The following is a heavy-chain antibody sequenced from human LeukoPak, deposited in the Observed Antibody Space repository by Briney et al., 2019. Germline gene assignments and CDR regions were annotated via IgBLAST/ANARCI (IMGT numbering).Heavy chain of an antibody. CDR2: ISYDGSNK. Sequence: GRSLRPSCAASGFTFSSYAMHWVRQAPGKGLEWAAVISYDGSNKYYADSVKGRFTISRDNSKNTLYLQMNSLRAEDTAVYYCARPQIVVGYFDYWGQGTLVTVSS. V-gene: IGHV3-30-3*01. J-gene: IGHJ4*02. CDR1: GFTFSSYA. CDR3: ARPQIVVGYFDY. D-gene: IGHD3-22*01.